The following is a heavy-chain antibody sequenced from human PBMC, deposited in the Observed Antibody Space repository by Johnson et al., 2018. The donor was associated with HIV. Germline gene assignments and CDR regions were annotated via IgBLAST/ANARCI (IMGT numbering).Heavy chain of an antibody. D-gene: IGHD3-22*01. CDR2: ISYDGSNK. CDR3: AKTNYYDSSGSRAFDI. V-gene: IGHV3-30*18. CDR1: GFTFSSYG. J-gene: IGHJ3*02. Sequence: VQLVESGGGVVQPGRSLRLSCAASGFTFSSYGMHWVRQAPGKGLEWVAVISYDGSNKYYADSVKGRFTISIDNSKNTLYLQMNSLRADDTAVYYCAKTNYYDSSGSRAFDIWGQGTMVTVSS.